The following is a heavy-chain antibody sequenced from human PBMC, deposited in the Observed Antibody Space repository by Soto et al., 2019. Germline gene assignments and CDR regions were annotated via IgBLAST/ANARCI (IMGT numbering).Heavy chain of an antibody. CDR3: AKDPSDDYYDSCGQFDY. V-gene: IGHV3-9*01. D-gene: IGHD3-22*01. CDR1: GFTFDDYA. CDR2: ISWNSGSI. Sequence: EVQLVESGGGLVQPGRSLRLSCAASGFTFDDYAMHWVRQAPGKGLEWVSGISWNSGSIGYADSVKGRFTISRDNAKNSLYLLMNSLRAEDTALYYCAKDPSDDYYDSCGQFDYWGQGTLVTVSS. J-gene: IGHJ4*02.